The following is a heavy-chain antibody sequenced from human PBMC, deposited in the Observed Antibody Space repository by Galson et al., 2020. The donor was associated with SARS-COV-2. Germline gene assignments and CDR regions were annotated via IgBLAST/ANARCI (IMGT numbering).Heavy chain of an antibody. CDR1: GYIFTSNW. CDR2: FFPGDSDA. Sequence: GESLKISCQAYGYIFTSNWIGWVRQMPGKGLEMMGIFFPGDSDAKYSPSFQGQVTMSADKSGNTAYLQWVSLKASDTAIYYCARLGSSGWDSWGQGTLVTVSS. CDR3: ARLGSSGWDS. D-gene: IGHD6-19*01. V-gene: IGHV5-51*01. J-gene: IGHJ4*02.